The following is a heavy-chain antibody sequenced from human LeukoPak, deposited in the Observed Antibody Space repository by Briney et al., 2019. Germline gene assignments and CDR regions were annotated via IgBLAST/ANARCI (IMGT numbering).Heavy chain of an antibody. D-gene: IGHD1-7*01. V-gene: IGHV1-18*01. CDR2: ISAYNGNT. Sequence: EASVKVSCKASGYTFTSYGISWVRQAPGQGLEWMGWISAYNGNTNYAQKLQGSVTMTTDTSTSTAYMELRSLRSDDTAVYYCARGAYNWNYVLTWFDPWGQGTLVTVSS. CDR1: GYTFTSYG. CDR3: ARGAYNWNYVLTWFDP. J-gene: IGHJ5*02.